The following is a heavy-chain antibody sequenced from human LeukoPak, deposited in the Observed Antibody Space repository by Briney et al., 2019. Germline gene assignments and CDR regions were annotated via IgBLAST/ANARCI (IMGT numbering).Heavy chain of an antibody. CDR2: ISGSGGST. Sequence: GGSLRLSCAASGFTFSSYAMSWVRQAPGKGLEWVSAISGSGGSTYYADSVKGRFTISRDNSKNTLYLRMNTLRAEDTAVYYCAKVRSVGELLGSDYWGHGTLVTVSS. J-gene: IGHJ4*01. D-gene: IGHD1-26*01. CDR3: AKVRSVGELLGSDY. V-gene: IGHV3-23*01. CDR1: GFTFSSYA.